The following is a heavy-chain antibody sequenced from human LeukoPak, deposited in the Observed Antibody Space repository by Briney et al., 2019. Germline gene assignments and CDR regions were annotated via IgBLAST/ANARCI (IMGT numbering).Heavy chain of an antibody. CDR3: AKGRTEGGTLALDY. CDR2: ISGSGGNT. J-gene: IGHJ4*02. V-gene: IGHV3-23*01. D-gene: IGHD6-19*01. CDR1: GFTFSTFA. Sequence: GGSLRLSCAASGFTFSTFAMIWVRQAPGKGLEWVSGISGSGGNTYYTDSVRGRLSISRDNSKNTLYLQVNSLRAEDTAVYYCAKGRTEGGTLALDYWGQGTLVTVSS.